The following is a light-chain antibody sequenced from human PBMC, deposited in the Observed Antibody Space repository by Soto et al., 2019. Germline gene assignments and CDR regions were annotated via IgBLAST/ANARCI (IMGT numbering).Light chain of an antibody. CDR3: QSYDSIFVV. J-gene: IGLJ2*01. Sequence: LTQPHSVSESPGKTVTISCTRSSGSIASNYVQWYQQRPGSAPTTVIYEDNQRPSGVPDRFSGSIDSSSNSASLTISGLKTEDEADYYCQSYDSIFVVFGGGTKLTVL. CDR1: SGSIASNY. CDR2: EDN. V-gene: IGLV6-57*04.